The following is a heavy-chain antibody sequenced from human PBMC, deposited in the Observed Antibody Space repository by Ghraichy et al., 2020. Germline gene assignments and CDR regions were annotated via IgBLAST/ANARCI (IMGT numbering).Heavy chain of an antibody. Sequence: SETLSLTCTVSGGSISSYYWSWIRQPPGKGLEWIGYIYYSGSTNYNPSLKSRVTISVDTSKNQFSLKLSSVTAADTAVYYCARHESSSWPYYFDYWGQGTLVTVSS. D-gene: IGHD6-13*01. CDR1: GGSISSYY. V-gene: IGHV4-59*08. CDR2: IYYSGST. CDR3: ARHESSSWPYYFDY. J-gene: IGHJ4*02.